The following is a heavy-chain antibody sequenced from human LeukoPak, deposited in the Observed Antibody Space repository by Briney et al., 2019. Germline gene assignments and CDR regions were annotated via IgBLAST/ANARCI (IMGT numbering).Heavy chain of an antibody. CDR3: ARGRLYCSSTSCFYYYYYYMDV. CDR1: GGSISSYY. D-gene: IGHD2-2*01. V-gene: IGHV4-59*01. J-gene: IGHJ6*03. Sequence: ASETLSLTCTVSGGSISSYYWSWIRQPPGKGLEWIGYIYYSGSTNYNPSLKSRVTISVDTSKNQFSLKLSSVTAADTAVYYCARGRLYCSSTSCFYYYYYYMDVWGKGTTVTVSS. CDR2: IYYSGST.